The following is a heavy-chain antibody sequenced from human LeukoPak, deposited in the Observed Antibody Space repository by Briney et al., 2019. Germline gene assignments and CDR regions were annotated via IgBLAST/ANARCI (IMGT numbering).Heavy chain of an antibody. D-gene: IGHD1-26*01. V-gene: IGHV1-69*05. CDR1: GGTFSSYA. J-gene: IGHJ4*02. Sequence: ASVKVSCKASGGTFSSYAISWVRQAPGQGLEWMGGIIPIFGTANYAQKFQGRVTITTDESTSTVYMELSSLRSEDTAVYYCAREEMGALDYWGQGTLVTVSS. CDR2: IIPIFGTA. CDR3: AREEMGALDY.